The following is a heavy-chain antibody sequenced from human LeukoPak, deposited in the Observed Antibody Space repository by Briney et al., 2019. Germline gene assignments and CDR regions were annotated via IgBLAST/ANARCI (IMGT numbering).Heavy chain of an antibody. CDR3: ARAFYPGYYSYMAV. D-gene: IGHD3-3*02. CDR2: IYYSGYT. V-gene: IGHV4-59*01. J-gene: IGHJ6*03. CDR1: GGSISSYY. Sequence: SETLSLTCTVSGGSISSYYWSWIRQPPGRGLEWIGCIYYSGYTNYKSSLKSRVTISVDTSKNQFSLKLSSVTAADTAVYYCARAFYPGYYSYMAVWGKGTTVTVSS.